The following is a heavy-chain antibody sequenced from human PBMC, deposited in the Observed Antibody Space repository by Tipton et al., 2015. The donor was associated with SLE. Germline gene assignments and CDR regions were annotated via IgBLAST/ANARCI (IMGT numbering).Heavy chain of an antibody. J-gene: IGHJ6*02. V-gene: IGHV3-74*01. Sequence: SLRLSCAASGFTFHNYWMHWVRQAPGKGPVWVSRLSTDGSVTTYADSVKGRLPISRDNAKNTLYLQMRSLRVEDTGIYYCARAPTISVAGTTDPFGLDGWGPGTRVTVSS. D-gene: IGHD6-19*01. CDR1: GFTFHNYW. CDR3: ARAPTISVAGTTDPFGLDG. CDR2: LSTDGSVT.